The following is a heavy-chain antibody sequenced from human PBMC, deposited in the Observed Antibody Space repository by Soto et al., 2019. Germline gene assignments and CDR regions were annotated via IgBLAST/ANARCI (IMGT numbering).Heavy chain of an antibody. Sequence: SETLSLXCTVSGCSISSDRYFWAWIRQPPGKGLEWIGGMFYSGSTYYNPSLKSRGTISVDMSVDMSKNRFSLKLNSVSAADTAIYFCARADYYDSYSYYFLPSDFDFWGQGTLVTVSS. D-gene: IGHD3-22*01. CDR1: GCSISSDRYF. CDR2: MFYSGST. V-gene: IGHV4-39*01. J-gene: IGHJ4*02. CDR3: ARADYYDSYSYYFLPSDFDF.